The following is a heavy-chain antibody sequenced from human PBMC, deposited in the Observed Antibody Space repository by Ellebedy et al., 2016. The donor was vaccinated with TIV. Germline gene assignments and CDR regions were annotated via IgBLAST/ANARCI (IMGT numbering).Heavy chain of an antibody. Sequence: GGSLRLSCAASGFTFTSYAMSWVRQAPGKGLEWVSALSASGGSTNYADSVKGRFTISRDNSKNTVFLQMNGLRAEDTAVYFCAKRPTWGGDYGGGYSDYWGQGTLVTVSS. CDR1: GFTFTSYA. J-gene: IGHJ4*02. V-gene: IGHV3-23*01. D-gene: IGHD4-23*01. CDR2: LSASGGST. CDR3: AKRPTWGGDYGGGYSDY.